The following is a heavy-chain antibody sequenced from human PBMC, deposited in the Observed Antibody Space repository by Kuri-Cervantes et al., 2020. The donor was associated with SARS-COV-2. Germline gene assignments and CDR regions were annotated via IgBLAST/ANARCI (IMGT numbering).Heavy chain of an antibody. D-gene: IGHD2-21*02. CDR1: GFTFSNAW. V-gene: IGHV3-15*01. CDR3: RVVVTASFFDY. J-gene: IGHJ4*02. CDR2: IKSKTDGGTT. Sequence: GGSLRLSCAASGFTFSNAWMSWVRQAPGKGLEWVGRIKSKTDGGTTDYAAPVKGRFTISRDDSKNTLYLQMNSLKTEDTAVYYCRVVVTASFFDYWGQGTLVTVSS.